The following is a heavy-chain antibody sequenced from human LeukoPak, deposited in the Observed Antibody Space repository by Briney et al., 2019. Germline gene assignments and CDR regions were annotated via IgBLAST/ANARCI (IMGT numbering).Heavy chain of an antibody. CDR3: ARDVRSGGFDY. D-gene: IGHD3-10*02. V-gene: IGHV3-13*01. J-gene: IGHJ4*02. CDR1: GFTFSSYD. Sequence: GGSLRLSCAASGFTFSSYDMHWVRQATGKGLEWVSAIDTAGDTYYPGSVKGRFTISRENAKNSLYLQMNSLRAGDTAVYYCARDVRSGGFDYWGQGTLVTVSS. CDR2: IDTAGDT.